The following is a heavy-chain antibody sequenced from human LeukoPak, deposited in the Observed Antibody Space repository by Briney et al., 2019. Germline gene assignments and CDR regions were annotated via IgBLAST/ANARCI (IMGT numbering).Heavy chain of an antibody. CDR1: GFALSKYW. D-gene: IGHD6-19*01. V-gene: IGHV3-7*01. CDR3: ARYGNGEWLAHYAFDM. Sequence: GGSLRLSCAASGFALSKYWMSWVRQAPGKGLEWVANIKQDESEKYYVDSVKGRFTISRDNPDNSLHLQINSLKVEDTAVYYCARYGNGEWLAHYAFDMWGQGTMVTVSS. J-gene: IGHJ3*02. CDR2: IKQDESEK.